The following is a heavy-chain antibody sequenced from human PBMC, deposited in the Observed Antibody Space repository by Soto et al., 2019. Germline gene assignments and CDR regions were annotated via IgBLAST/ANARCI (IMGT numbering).Heavy chain of an antibody. Sequence: EVQLLESGGGLVQPGGSLRLSCAASGFTFSSYAMSWVRQAPGKGLEWVSAISGSGASTYYADSVKGRFTISRDNSENTLYVQMNSLRAEDTALYYCANDARSNCNTGHNNDAFDIWGQGTMVTVSS. CDR3: ANDARSNCNTGHNNDAFDI. D-gene: IGHD1-1*01. CDR1: GFTFSSYA. V-gene: IGHV3-23*01. CDR2: ISGSGAST. J-gene: IGHJ3*02.